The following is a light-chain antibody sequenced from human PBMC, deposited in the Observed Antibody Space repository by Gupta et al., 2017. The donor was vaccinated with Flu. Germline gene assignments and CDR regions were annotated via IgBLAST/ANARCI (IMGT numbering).Light chain of an antibody. CDR2: KAS. CDR1: ESISNW. CDR3: QQYNRYLYS. Sequence: DIQMTQSPSTLSASVGDRVTITCRASESISNWLAWYQQKPGKAPKLLNFKASSLESGVPSRFSGSGSGKDFTLTSSSLQPDDLATYYCQQYNRYLYSFGQGTKLEIK. V-gene: IGKV1-5*03. J-gene: IGKJ2*03.